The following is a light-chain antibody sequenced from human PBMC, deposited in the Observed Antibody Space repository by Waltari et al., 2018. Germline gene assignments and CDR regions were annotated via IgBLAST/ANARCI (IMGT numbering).Light chain of an antibody. V-gene: IGKV1-39*01. CDR2: SAS. Sequence: DIQMTQSPSSLSASVGDRVTITCRASQSISDFVNWYQQKPGNAPNVLIYSASSLQSGLPSRFSGSGSGTDFTFTISSLQPEDFAIYYCQQSYSLPLTFGGGTKVEMK. CDR3: QQSYSLPLT. CDR1: QSISDF. J-gene: IGKJ4*01.